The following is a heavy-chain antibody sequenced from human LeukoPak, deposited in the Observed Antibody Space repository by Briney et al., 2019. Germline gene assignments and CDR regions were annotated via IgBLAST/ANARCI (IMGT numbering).Heavy chain of an antibody. Sequence: SVKVSCKASGGTFSSYAISWVRQAPGQGLEWMGRIIPILGIANYAQKFQGRVTITADKSTSTAYMELSSLRSEDTAVYYCAREMTTVTTRGGGNWFDPWGQGTLVTVSS. J-gene: IGHJ5*02. V-gene: IGHV1-69*04. CDR3: AREMTTVTTRGGGNWFDP. CDR2: IIPILGIA. D-gene: IGHD4-17*01. CDR1: GGTFSSYA.